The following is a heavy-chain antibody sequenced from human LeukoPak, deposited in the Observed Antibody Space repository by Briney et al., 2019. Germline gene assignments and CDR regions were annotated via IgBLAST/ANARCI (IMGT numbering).Heavy chain of an antibody. Sequence: PSETLSLTCTVPGGITSHYWSWIRQPPGKGLEWIGHIYYSGSTNYNPSLKSRLTISVDTSKNQSSLKLSSVTAADTAVYYCARAGDSSGLLDYWGQGTLVTVSS. J-gene: IGHJ4*02. CDR3: ARAGDSSGLLDY. CDR2: IYYSGST. V-gene: IGHV4-59*11. CDR1: GGITSHY. D-gene: IGHD3-22*01.